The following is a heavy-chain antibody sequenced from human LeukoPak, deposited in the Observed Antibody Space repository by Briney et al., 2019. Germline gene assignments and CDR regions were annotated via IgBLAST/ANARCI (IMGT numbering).Heavy chain of an antibody. V-gene: IGHV1-2*02. CDR2: INPNSGGT. D-gene: IGHD3-10*01. CDR3: ARFPRLLWFGDSAFDI. Sequence: ASVKLSCKASGYTFSGYYMHWVRQVPGQGLEWMGWINPNSGGTNYAQKFQGRVTMTRDTSISTAYMELSRLRSDDTAVYYCARFPRLLWFGDSAFDIWGQGTMVTVSS. CDR1: GYTFSGYY. J-gene: IGHJ3*02.